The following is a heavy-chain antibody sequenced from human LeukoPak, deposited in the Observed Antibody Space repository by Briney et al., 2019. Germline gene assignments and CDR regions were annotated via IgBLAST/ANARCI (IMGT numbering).Heavy chain of an antibody. D-gene: IGHD4-17*01. CDR3: ARDLRKTTVSYYFDY. J-gene: IGHJ4*02. CDR1: GFTFSSYA. CDR2: ISYDGSNK. V-gene: IGHV3-30-3*01. Sequence: PGGSLRLSCAASGFTFSSYAMHWVRQAPGKGLEWVAVISYDGSNKYYADSVKGRFTISRDNSKNTLYLQMNSLRAEDTAVYYCARDLRKTTVSYYFDYWGQGTLVTVSS.